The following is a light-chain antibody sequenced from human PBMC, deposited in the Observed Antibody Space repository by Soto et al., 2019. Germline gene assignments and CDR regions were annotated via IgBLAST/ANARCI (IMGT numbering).Light chain of an antibody. V-gene: IGLV2-14*01. Sequence: QSALTQPASVSGSPGQSITISCTGTSSDVGAYNYVSWYQHHPGKAPKLMIYEVSNRPSGVSNRFSGSKSANTASLTISGLQAEDEADYYCSLYTSENTYVFGTGTKVTVL. CDR3: SLYTSENTYV. CDR2: EVS. J-gene: IGLJ1*01. CDR1: SSDVGAYNY.